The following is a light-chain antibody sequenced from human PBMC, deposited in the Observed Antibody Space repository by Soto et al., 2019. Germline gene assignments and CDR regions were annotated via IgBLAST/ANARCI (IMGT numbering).Light chain of an antibody. CDR3: QQYGTSRA. CDR2: GAS. CDR1: QSVSSSD. V-gene: IGKV3-20*01. Sequence: EIVLTQSPGTLSLSPGERATLSCRASQSVSSSDLAWYQQNPGQAPRLLIYGASSRATGIPDRFSGSGSGTDFTLTISRLEPEEFAGYYWQQYGTSRAFGQGTKVEIK. J-gene: IGKJ1*01.